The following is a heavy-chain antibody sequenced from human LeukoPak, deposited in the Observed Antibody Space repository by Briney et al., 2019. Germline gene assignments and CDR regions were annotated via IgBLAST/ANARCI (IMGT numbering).Heavy chain of an antibody. CDR1: GFTFSDYY. CDR2: ISGSGVTT. D-gene: IGHD3-22*01. Sequence: GGSLRLPCAASGFTFSDYYMSWIRQAPGKGLEWVSAISGSGVTTYYADSVKGRFTISRDNSKNTLYLQMNSLRAGDTAVYYCAKDLYHYDSTGYAFDCWGQGTLVTVSS. V-gene: IGHV3-23*01. J-gene: IGHJ4*02. CDR3: AKDLYHYDSTGYAFDC.